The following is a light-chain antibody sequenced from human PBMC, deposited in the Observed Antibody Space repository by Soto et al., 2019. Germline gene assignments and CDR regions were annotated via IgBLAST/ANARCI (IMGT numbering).Light chain of an antibody. CDR1: SSDVGGYNY. V-gene: IGLV2-14*01. CDR2: DVS. Sequence: QSALTQPASVSGSPGQAITISCTGTSSDVGGYNYVSWYQQHPGKAPKLMIYDVSNWPSGVSKRFSGSKSGNTASLTISGLQAEDEADYYCSSYTSSSTRVFGTGTKVTVL. CDR3: SSYTSSSTRV. J-gene: IGLJ1*01.